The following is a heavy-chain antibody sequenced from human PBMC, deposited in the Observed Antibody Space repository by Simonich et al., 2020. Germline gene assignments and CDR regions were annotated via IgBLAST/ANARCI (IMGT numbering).Heavy chain of an antibody. V-gene: IGHV1-2*06. CDR3: ARVPGIYYYYGMDV. D-gene: IGHD3-10*01. CDR2: INPNSGGT. J-gene: IGHJ6*02. Sequence: GAEVKKPGASVKVSCKASGYTFTGYYMHWVRQAPGKGLEWMGRINPNSGGTNYAQKFQGRVTMTRDTSSSTAYMELSRLRSDDTAVYYCARVPGIYYYYGMDVWGQGTTVTVSS. CDR1: GYTFTGYY.